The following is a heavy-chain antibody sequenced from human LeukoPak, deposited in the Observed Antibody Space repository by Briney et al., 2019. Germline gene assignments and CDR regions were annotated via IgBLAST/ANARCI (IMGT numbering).Heavy chain of an antibody. J-gene: IGHJ6*03. V-gene: IGHV1-8*01. CDR3: ARGGMVRGVIITYYYYYMDV. Sequence: VASVKVSCKASGYTFTSYDINWVRQATGQGLEWMGWMNPNSGNTGYAQKFQGRVTMTRNTSISTAYMELSSLRSEDTAVYYCARGGMVRGVIITYYYYYMDVWGKGTTVTISS. CDR2: MNPNSGNT. CDR1: GYTFTSYD. D-gene: IGHD3-10*01.